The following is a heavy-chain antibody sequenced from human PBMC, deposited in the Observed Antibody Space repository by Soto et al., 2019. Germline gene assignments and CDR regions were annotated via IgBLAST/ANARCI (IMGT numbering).Heavy chain of an antibody. CDR3: ARIDPDWAFDI. CDR1: GGSFSGYY. J-gene: IGHJ3*02. Sequence: PSETLSLTCAVYGGSFSGYYWSWIRQPPGKGLEWIGEINHSGSTNYNPPLKSRVTISVDRSKNQFSLKLSSVTAADTAVYYCARIDPDWAFDIWGQGTMVTVSS. CDR2: INHSGST. D-gene: IGHD3-9*01. V-gene: IGHV4-34*01.